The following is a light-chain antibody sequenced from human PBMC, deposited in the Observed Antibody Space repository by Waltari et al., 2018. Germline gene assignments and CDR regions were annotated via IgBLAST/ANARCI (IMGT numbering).Light chain of an antibody. CDR2: ATS. Sequence: DLQMTQSPSSLSASVGDRVTITCRASQVIDNHLAWYQHKPGKLPNLLIYATSTLYSGVPSRFSGSGSGTVFTLTISDLRPEDFAVYYCQKYNNAPQPFGGGTKVEIK. J-gene: IGKJ4*01. V-gene: IGKV1-27*01. CDR3: QKYNNAPQP. CDR1: QVIDNH.